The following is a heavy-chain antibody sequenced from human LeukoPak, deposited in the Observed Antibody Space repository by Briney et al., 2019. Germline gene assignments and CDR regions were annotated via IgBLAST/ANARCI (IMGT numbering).Heavy chain of an antibody. D-gene: IGHD5-12*01. CDR2: MNPNSGNT. CDR1: GYTFTSYD. J-gene: IGHJ6*03. Sequence: ASVKVSCKASGYTFTSYDINWVRHATGQGLEWMGWMNPNSGNTGYAQKFQGRVTMTRNTSISTAYMELSSLRSEDTAVYYCARGMRRRMAAKIYYYYYMDVWGKGTTVTVSS. CDR3: ARGMRRRMAAKIYYYYYMDV. V-gene: IGHV1-8*01.